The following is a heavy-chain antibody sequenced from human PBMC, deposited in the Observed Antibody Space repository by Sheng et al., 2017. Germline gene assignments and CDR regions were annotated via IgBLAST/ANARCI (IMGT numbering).Heavy chain of an antibody. D-gene: IGHD1-7*01. V-gene: IGHV1-69*04. CDR1: GDTFSKYA. J-gene: IGHJ4*02. Sequence: QVQLVQSGAGVAKPGSSVQVSCTTSGDTFSKYAITWVRQAPGQGLEWMGGVVPSLGITNSAQKFQGRLTITADSSRRTVYLELSSLTTEDTAMYYCAREKFDATTHYFDYWGQGALVTVSS. CDR2: VVPSLGIT. CDR3: AREKFDATTHYFDY.